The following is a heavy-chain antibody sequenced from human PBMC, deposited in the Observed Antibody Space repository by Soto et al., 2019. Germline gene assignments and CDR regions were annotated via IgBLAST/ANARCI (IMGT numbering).Heavy chain of an antibody. CDR1: GYTFTSYG. CDR2: ISAYNGNT. V-gene: IGHV1-18*01. J-gene: IGHJ4*02. D-gene: IGHD6-13*01. CDR3: AVIGGIAAAGTGVDY. Sequence: ASVNVSCKASGYTFTSYGISWVRQAPGQGLEWMGWISAYNGNTNYAQKLQGRVTMTTDTSTSTAYMELRSLRSDDTAVYYCAVIGGIAAAGTGVDYWGQGTLVTVSS.